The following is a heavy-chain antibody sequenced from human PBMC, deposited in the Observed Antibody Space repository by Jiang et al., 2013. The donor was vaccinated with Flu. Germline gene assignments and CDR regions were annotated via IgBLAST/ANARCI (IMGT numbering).Heavy chain of an antibody. V-gene: IGHV4-59*08. Sequence: ESGPGLVKPSETLSLTCTVSGGSIRGYFWSWIRLPPGKGLEWIGYMYYSGSSNYNSSLKSRVSISVDASKKQFSLRLSSVTAADTAVYYCARRVGYDVFDIWGQGTMVTVSS. CDR1: GGSIRGYF. J-gene: IGHJ3*02. CDR3: ARRVGYDVFDI. CDR2: MYYSGSS. D-gene: IGHD5-18*01.